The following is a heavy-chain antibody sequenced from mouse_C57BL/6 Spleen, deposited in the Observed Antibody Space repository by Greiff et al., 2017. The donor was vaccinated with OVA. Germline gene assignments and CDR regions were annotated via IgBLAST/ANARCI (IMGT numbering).Heavy chain of an antibody. CDR2: INTSSGYT. V-gene: IGHV1-4*01. CDR3: ARSGLSSMDY. Sequence: QVQLQQSGAELARPGASVKMSCKASGYTFTSYTMHWVKQRPGQGLEWIGYINTSSGYTKYNQKFKGKATLTADKSSSTVYMQLSSLTSEYSSVNYCARSGLSSMDYWGQGTSLTVSS. J-gene: IGHJ4*01. CDR1: GYTFTSYT. D-gene: IGHD3-1*01.